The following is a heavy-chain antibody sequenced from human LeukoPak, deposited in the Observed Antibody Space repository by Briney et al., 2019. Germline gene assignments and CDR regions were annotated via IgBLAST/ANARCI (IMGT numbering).Heavy chain of an antibody. CDR1: GFTFSSYG. D-gene: IGHD2-8*01. J-gene: IGHJ3*02. CDR2: ISYDGSNK. Sequence: GALRLSCAASGFTFSSYGMHWVRQAPGKGLEWVAVISYDGSNKYYADSVKGRFTISRDNSKNTLYLQMNSLRAEDTAVYYCVMASLDAFDIWGQGTMVTVSS. CDR3: VMASLDAFDI. V-gene: IGHV3-30*03.